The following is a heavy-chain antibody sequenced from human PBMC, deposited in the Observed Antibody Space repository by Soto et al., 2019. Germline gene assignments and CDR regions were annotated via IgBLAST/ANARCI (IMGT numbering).Heavy chain of an antibody. CDR2: IYYSGST. D-gene: IGHD6-19*01. V-gene: IGHV4-30-4*01. CDR3: ARGPTAVAGTSA. J-gene: IGHJ5*02. CDR1: GGSISSGDYY. Sequence: PSETLSLTCTFSGGSISSGDYYLSWIRQPPGKGLEWIGYIYYSGSTYYNPSLKSRVTISVDTSKNQFSLKLSSVTAADTAVYYCARGPTAVAGTSAWGQGTLVTVSS.